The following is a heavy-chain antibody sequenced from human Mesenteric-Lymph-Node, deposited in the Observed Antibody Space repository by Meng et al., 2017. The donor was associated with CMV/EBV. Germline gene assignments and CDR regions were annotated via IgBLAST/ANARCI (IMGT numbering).Heavy chain of an antibody. V-gene: IGHV4-39*07. CDR2: GHNSGNT. CDR3: ASAPEYSSSAGY. D-gene: IGHD6-6*01. Sequence: SETLSLTCSVSGGSINNNPHYWGWIRQPPGKGLEWIGTGHNSGNTYYNPSLQSRVTISVDTSRNQFSLKLSSVTAADTAVYYCASAPEYSSSAGYWGQGTLVTVSS. CDR1: GGSINNNPHY. J-gene: IGHJ4*02.